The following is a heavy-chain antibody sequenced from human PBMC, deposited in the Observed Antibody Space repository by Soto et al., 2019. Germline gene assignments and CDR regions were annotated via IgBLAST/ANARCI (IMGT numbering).Heavy chain of an antibody. Sequence: QLQLVQSGPEVKKPGTSVKVSCKASGFTFTSSAVQWVRQARGQRLEWIGWIVVGSGNTNYAQKFQERVTIPRDMSTSTAYMELSSLRSEDTAVYYCAADRGTYYDFWSGYYTVGWFDPWGQGTLVTVSS. D-gene: IGHD3-3*01. CDR2: IVVGSGNT. CDR1: GFTFTSSA. J-gene: IGHJ5*02. CDR3: AADRGTYYDFWSGYYTVGWFDP. V-gene: IGHV1-58*01.